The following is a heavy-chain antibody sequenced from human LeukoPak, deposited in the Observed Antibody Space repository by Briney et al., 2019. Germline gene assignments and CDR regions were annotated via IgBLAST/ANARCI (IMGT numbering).Heavy chain of an antibody. CDR3: AKGMWAPGEVAGTTGPVDY. J-gene: IGHJ4*02. D-gene: IGHD1-14*01. CDR2: ISYHGIDK. V-gene: IGHV3-30*18. Sequence: PGGALRLSWAASGFTFSDYAMHWVRQAPGKGLEWVAVISYHGIDKYYSDSVRGLFTISRDNSKNTLYLQMNSLRTGDTAVYYCAKGMWAPGEVAGTTGPVDYWGQGTLVTVSS. CDR1: GFTFSDYA.